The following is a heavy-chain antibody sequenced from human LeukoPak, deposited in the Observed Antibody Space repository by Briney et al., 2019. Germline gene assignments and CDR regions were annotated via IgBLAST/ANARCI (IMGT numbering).Heavy chain of an antibody. CDR3: ARDRHCVNGVCHSPPGMDV. CDR2: IWFDKNQ. D-gene: IGHD2-8*01. CDR1: GFILNDCG. Sequence: GGSLRLSCAASGFILNDCGMHWVRQAPGKGLEWVADIWFDKNQHFADSVKGRFAISRDNSKNTVYLQINSLRAEDTAVYYCARDRHCVNGVCHSPPGMDVWGQGTTVTVSS. J-gene: IGHJ6*02. V-gene: IGHV3-33*01.